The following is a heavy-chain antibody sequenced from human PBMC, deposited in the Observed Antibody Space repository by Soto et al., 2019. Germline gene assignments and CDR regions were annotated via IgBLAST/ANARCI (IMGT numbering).Heavy chain of an antibody. CDR3: ASGYYDSSGYSIDN. CDR2: LVLILGTA. J-gene: IGHJ4*02. Sequence: SVKVSCKVSGGTFSSFAISWVRQAPGQGLEWMGGLVLILGTANYAQKFQGRDTFSADDSTSTTHMEMSGLRSEDTAVYFCASGYYDSSGYSIDNWGQGTQVTVSS. V-gene: IGHV1-69*13. CDR1: GGTFSSFA. D-gene: IGHD3-22*01.